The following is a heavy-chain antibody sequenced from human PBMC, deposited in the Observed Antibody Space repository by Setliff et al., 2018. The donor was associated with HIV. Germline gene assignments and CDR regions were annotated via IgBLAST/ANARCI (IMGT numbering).Heavy chain of an antibody. CDR1: GYTFTSYY. J-gene: IGHJ6*03. Sequence: GASVKVSCKASGYTFTSYYIHWVRQAPGQGLEWMGRIIPIFGSPNYAQKFQGRVTITADKSTSTAYMELSSLRSEDTAVYYCARDVYYYFYMDVWGKGTTVTVSS. CDR3: ARDVYYYFYMDV. V-gene: IGHV1-69*06. CDR2: IIPIFGSP.